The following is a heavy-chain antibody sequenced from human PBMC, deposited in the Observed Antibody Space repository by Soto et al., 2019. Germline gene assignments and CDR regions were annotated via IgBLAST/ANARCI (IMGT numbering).Heavy chain of an antibody. CDR3: ARVFSRRTYYYYYYMYV. CDR2: INPNSGGT. CDR1: GYTFTGYY. J-gene: IGHJ6*03. V-gene: IGHV1-2*04. D-gene: IGHD2-21*01. Sequence: ASVKVSCKASGYTFTGYYMHWVRQAPGQGLEWMGWINPNSGGTNYAQKFQGWVTMTRDTSISTAYMELSRLRSDDTAVYYCARVFSRRTYYYYYYMYVWGKGTTVTVSS.